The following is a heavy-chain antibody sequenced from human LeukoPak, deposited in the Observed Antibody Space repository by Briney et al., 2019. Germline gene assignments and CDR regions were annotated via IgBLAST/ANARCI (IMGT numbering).Heavy chain of an antibody. J-gene: IGHJ4*02. D-gene: IGHD2-21*02. CDR2: IYNDGRT. V-gene: IGHV3-53*01. CDR1: GFTVRSFY. CDR3: ARGTGEVTAGYY. Sequence: PGGSLRLSCAASGFTVRSFYTSWVRQAPGKGLEWVSVIYNDGRTFYADSVKGRFTISRDDSKNTLSLQMNSLRADDTAVYYCARGTGEVTAGYYWGQGTLVTVSS.